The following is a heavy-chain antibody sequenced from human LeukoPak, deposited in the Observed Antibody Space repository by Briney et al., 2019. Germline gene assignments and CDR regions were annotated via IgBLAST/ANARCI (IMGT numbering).Heavy chain of an antibody. CDR3: ALQYYYDSSGYYPVDY. Sequence: SVKVSCKASGGTFISYTISWVRQAPGEGLEWMGGIIPILGIANYAQKFQGRVTITTDKSTSTAYMELSSLRSEDTAVYYCALQYYYDSSGYYPVDYWGQGTLVTVSS. D-gene: IGHD3-22*01. V-gene: IGHV1-69*10. CDR2: IIPILGIA. CDR1: GGTFISYT. J-gene: IGHJ4*02.